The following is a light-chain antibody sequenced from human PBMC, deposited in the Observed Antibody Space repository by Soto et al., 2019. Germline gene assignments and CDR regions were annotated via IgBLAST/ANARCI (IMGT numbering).Light chain of an antibody. CDR3: QAWDTSTVV. Sequence: SYELTQPPSVSVSPGQTASVTCSGDKLGNKYVSWYQQKPGQSPVLVIYQDNRRPSGISERFSGSNSGSTATLTISGTQAMDEADYYCQAWDTSTVVFGGGTKVTVL. V-gene: IGLV3-1*01. CDR2: QDN. J-gene: IGLJ2*01. CDR1: KLGNKY.